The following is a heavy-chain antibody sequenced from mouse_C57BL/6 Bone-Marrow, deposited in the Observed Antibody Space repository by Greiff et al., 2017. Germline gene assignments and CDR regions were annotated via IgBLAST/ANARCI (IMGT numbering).Heavy chain of an antibody. Sequence: VQLVESGPGLVAPSQSLSITCTVSGFSFTSYAISWVRQPPGKGLEWLGVIWTGGGTNYNSALKSRLSISKDNSKSQVFLKMNSLHTDDTARYYCARIYYGSSWYFDVWGTGTTVTVSS. D-gene: IGHD1-1*01. CDR2: IWTGGGT. CDR1: GFSFTSYA. J-gene: IGHJ1*03. CDR3: ARIYYGSSWYFDV. V-gene: IGHV2-9-1*01.